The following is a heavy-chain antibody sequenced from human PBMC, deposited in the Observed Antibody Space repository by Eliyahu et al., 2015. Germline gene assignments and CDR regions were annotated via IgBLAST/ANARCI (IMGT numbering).Heavy chain of an antibody. CDR2: IKLDADQT. CDR3: AKEWESSSSWYADFQH. D-gene: IGHD6-13*01. J-gene: IGHJ1*01. Sequence: EVQVVESGGGLVQPGGSLRLSCEFSGFIFSNFXMSWVXQAPGKGLEWVXNIKLDADQTHYLXSVKGRFTISRDNTKNSLYLQMNNLRAEDTAVYYCAKEWESSSSWYADFQHWGQGTLVTVSS. CDR1: GFIFSNFX. V-gene: IGHV3-7*04.